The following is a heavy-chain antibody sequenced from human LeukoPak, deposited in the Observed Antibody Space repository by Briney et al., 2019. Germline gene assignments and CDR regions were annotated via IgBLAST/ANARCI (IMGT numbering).Heavy chain of an antibody. CDR1: GDSISSYY. J-gene: IGHJ5*02. V-gene: IGHV4-4*07. CDR3: ARKALPGNWFDP. Sequence: SETLSLTCTVSGDSISSYYWSWIRQPAGKGLEWIGRIYASGSTNYNPSLKSRVTMSLDTSKNQFSLNLSSVTAADTAVYYCARKALPGNWFDPWGQGNLVTVSS. CDR2: IYASGST.